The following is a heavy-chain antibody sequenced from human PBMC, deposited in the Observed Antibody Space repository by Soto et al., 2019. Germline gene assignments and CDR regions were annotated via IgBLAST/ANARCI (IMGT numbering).Heavy chain of an antibody. Sequence: SETLSLTCTVSGGSICNSYWSWIRQSPGKGLEWIGYIYYSGSSNYNPSLKSRVSISVDTSKNQFSLKLSSVTAADTAVYYCARHSSSWPIFDYWGQGTLVTVSS. V-gene: IGHV4-59*08. CDR3: ARHSSSWPIFDY. CDR2: IYYSGSS. J-gene: IGHJ4*02. D-gene: IGHD6-13*01. CDR1: GGSICNSY.